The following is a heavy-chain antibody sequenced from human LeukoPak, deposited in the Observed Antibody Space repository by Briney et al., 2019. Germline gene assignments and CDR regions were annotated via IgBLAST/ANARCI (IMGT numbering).Heavy chain of an antibody. CDR3: ARDSGAGGWYGSFDY. D-gene: IGHD6-19*01. CDR1: GGSISIY. V-gene: IGHV4-4*07. Sequence: SETLSLTCTVSGGSISIYWSWIRQPAGKGLEWIGRIYTSGSTNYNPSLKSRVTMSVDTSKNQFSLKLTSVTAADTAVYYCARDSGAGGWYGSFDYWGQGSLVTVSS. J-gene: IGHJ4*02. CDR2: IYTSGST.